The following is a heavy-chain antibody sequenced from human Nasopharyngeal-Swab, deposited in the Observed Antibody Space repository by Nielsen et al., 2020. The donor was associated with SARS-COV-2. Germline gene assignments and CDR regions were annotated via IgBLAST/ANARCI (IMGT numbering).Heavy chain of an antibody. CDR2: IKQDGREQ. D-gene: IGHD6-13*01. J-gene: IGHJ6*02. Sequence: GESLKLSCAASGFTFSSYWMSWVRQAPGKGLEWVANIKQDGREQYYVDSVKGRFTISRDNAKNSLYLQMNSLRAEDTAVYYCARESGRGAAAATYYYGMDVWGQGTTVTVSS. V-gene: IGHV3-7*01. CDR1: GFTFSSYW. CDR3: ARESGRGAAAATYYYGMDV.